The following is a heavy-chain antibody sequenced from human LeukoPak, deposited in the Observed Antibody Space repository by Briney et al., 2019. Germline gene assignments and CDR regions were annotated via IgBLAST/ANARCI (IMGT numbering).Heavy chain of an antibody. CDR1: GYALTSSG. CDR2: ISTYSGNT. CDR3: ARGMGSTTFADFDY. V-gene: IGHV1-18*01. Sequence: DSVKVSCKASGYALTSSGITWVRQAPGQGREWMGWISTYSGNTNYAQGLQGRVSLTTDTSTSTIYLELRSLRSDDTAVYYCARGMGSTTFADFDYWGQGTLVIVSS. J-gene: IGHJ4*02. D-gene: IGHD2-2*01.